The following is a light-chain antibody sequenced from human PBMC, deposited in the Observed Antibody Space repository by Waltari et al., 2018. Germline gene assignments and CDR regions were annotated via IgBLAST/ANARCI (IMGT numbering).Light chain of an antibody. CDR2: GAS. Sequence: EIVLTQSPATLSLSPGERATLSCRASQSVGSNLAWYQQKPGLTHRLVIYGASNRATGSPDRCSASWSGTDFTLTISSLEPDDFAVYYCQQHTDWPLTFGGGTKVEI. J-gene: IGKJ4*01. V-gene: IGKV3-11*01. CDR3: QQHTDWPLT. CDR1: QSVGSN.